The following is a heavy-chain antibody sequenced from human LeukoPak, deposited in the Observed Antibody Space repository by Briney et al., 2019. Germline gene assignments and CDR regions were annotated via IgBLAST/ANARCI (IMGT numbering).Heavy chain of an antibody. V-gene: IGHV4-59*01. D-gene: IGHD5-24*01. Sequence: SETLSLTCTVSGGSISSYYWSWIRQPPGKGLEWIGYIYYSGSTNYSPSLKSRVTISVDTSKNQFSLKLSSVTAADTAVYYCARAGRDGYNLRIHAFDIWGQGTMVTVSS. CDR2: IYYSGST. J-gene: IGHJ3*02. CDR3: ARAGRDGYNLRIHAFDI. CDR1: GGSISSYY.